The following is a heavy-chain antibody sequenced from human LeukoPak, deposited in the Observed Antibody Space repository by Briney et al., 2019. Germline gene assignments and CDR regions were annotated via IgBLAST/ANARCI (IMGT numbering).Heavy chain of an antibody. V-gene: IGHV1-18*01. CDR1: GYTFTSYG. Sequence: ASVKVSCKASGYTFTSYGISWVRQAPGQGLEWMGWISAYNGNTNYAQKLQGRVTMTTDTSTSTAYMELRSLRSDDTAVYYCARDPQYCGGDCYSDYWGQGTLVTVSS. CDR2: ISAYNGNT. D-gene: IGHD2-21*02. CDR3: ARDPQYCGGDCYSDY. J-gene: IGHJ4*02.